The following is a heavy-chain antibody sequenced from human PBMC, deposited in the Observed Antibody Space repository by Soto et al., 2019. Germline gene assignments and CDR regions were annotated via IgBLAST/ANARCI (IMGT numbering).Heavy chain of an antibody. CDR3: ARDGPPTTTGVGPSSTMDV. D-gene: IGHD3-3*01. CDR2: INPSGGRI. V-gene: IGHV1-46*01. J-gene: IGHJ6*02. Sequence: QMQLVQSGAEVKKPGASVTVSCKASGYTFTSYQMHWVRQAPGQGLEWMGIINPSGGRITYAPRFQGRFMRTRDTSTTTVYMELRSLRSEATADDYCARDGPPTTTGVGPSSTMDVWGQGTTVTVS. CDR1: GYTFTSYQ.